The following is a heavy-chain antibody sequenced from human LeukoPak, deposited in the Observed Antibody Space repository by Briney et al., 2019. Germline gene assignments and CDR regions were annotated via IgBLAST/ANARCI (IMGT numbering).Heavy chain of an antibody. J-gene: IGHJ5*02. Sequence: GASVRVSCKASGFTFTSSAMQWVRQARGQRLEWIGWIVVGSGKTNYSQKFQERVTITRDMSTSTAYMELRSLISEDTAVYYCAAVRNYFGSGSFFGNWFDPWGQGTLVTVSS. D-gene: IGHD3-10*01. V-gene: IGHV1-58*02. CDR2: IVVGSGKT. CDR1: GFTFTSSA. CDR3: AAVRNYFGSGSFFGNWFDP.